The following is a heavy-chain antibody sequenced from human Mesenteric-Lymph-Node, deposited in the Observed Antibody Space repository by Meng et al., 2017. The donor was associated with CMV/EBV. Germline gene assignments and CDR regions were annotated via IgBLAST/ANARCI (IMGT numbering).Heavy chain of an antibody. CDR1: FSSYV. CDR2: INAGNGDT. CDR3: ARAGITMVRGVISWFDP. Sequence: FSSYVRHWGRQAPGQRLEWMGWINAGNGDTKHSQDFQGRVTITRETSASTVYMELSSLRSEDTAVYYCARAGITMVRGVISWFDPWGQGTLVTVSS. J-gene: IGHJ5*02. D-gene: IGHD3-10*01. V-gene: IGHV1-3*01.